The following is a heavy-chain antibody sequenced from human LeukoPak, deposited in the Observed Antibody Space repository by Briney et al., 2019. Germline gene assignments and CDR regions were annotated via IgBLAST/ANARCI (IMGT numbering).Heavy chain of an antibody. Sequence: GGSLRLSCAASGFTFSSYGMNWVRQAPGKGLEWVSYISSSGSTIYYADSVKGRFTISRDNSKNTLYLQMNSLRAEDTAVYYCAKQWDTAMVMGYWGQGTLVTVSS. CDR2: ISSSGSTI. V-gene: IGHV3-48*01. J-gene: IGHJ4*02. D-gene: IGHD5-18*01. CDR3: AKQWDTAMVMGY. CDR1: GFTFSSYG.